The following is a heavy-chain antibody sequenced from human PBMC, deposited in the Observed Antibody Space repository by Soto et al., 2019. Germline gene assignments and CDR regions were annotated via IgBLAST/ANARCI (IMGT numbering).Heavy chain of an antibody. V-gene: IGHV4-39*07. Sequence: SETLSLTCTVSGDSISSSNYFWGWIRQPPGKGLEWIGTIFYSGSTYYNPSLKSRVTISVDRSKNQFSLKLSSVTAADTAVYYCARTSRFDCWGQGTLVTVSS. CDR3: ARTSRFDC. J-gene: IGHJ4*02. D-gene: IGHD6-6*01. CDR1: GDSISSSNYF. CDR2: IFYSGST.